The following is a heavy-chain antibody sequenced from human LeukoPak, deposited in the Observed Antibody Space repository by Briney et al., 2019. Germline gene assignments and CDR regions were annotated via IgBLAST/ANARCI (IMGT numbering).Heavy chain of an antibody. Sequence: SETLSLTCTVSGGSISSGSYYWSWIRQPAGKGLEWIGRIYTSGSTNYNPSLKSRVTISVDTSKNQFSLKLSSVTAADTAVYYCARVVGDYGGWFDPWGQGTLVTVSS. V-gene: IGHV4-61*02. J-gene: IGHJ5*02. CDR2: IYTSGST. CDR1: GGSISSGSYY. D-gene: IGHD4-23*01. CDR3: ARVVGDYGGWFDP.